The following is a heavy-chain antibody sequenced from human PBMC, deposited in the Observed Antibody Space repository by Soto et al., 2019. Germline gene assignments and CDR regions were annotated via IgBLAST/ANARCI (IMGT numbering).Heavy chain of an antibody. CDR2: ISSNGGST. CDR1: GFTFNSFT. CDR3: ATGTSISGPIGAVDI. J-gene: IGHJ3*02. Sequence: VQLLESGGGLVQVGGSLRLSCAASGFTFNSFTMYWVRQAPGKGMEYVSGISSNGGSTYYANSVKGTFTISRDNSKNTLYLQMGSLRGEDIAVYYCATGTSISGPIGAVDIWGHGTKVTVS. V-gene: IGHV3-64*01. D-gene: IGHD1-20*01.